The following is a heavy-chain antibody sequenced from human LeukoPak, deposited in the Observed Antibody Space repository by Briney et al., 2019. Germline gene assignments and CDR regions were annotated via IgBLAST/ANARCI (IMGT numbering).Heavy chain of an antibody. Sequence: GGSLRLSCAGSGYTFTDYWMHWVRQAPGKGLEWVASVTKDGGETYYVDSAKGRFTISRDNAKNSVHLQMSSLRDEDTAVYWCLRGHWDDHAWGQGTLVTVSS. CDR2: VTKDGGET. CDR3: LRGHWDDHA. V-gene: IGHV3-7*01. CDR1: GYTFTDYW. J-gene: IGHJ5*02. D-gene: IGHD7-27*01.